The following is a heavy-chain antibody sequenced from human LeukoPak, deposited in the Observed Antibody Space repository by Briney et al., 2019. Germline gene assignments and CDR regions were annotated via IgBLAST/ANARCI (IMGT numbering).Heavy chain of an antibody. CDR2: IYYSGST. D-gene: IGHD2-15*01. CDR3: ARAVIVVAAATQRNWFDP. Sequence: SETLSLTCTVSGGSISSSSYYWGWIRQPPGKGLEWIGSIYYSGSTYYNLSLKSRVTISVDTSKNQFSLKLSSVTAADTAIYYCARAVIVVAAATQRNWFDPWGQGTLVTVSS. V-gene: IGHV4-39*07. CDR1: GGSISSSSYY. J-gene: IGHJ5*02.